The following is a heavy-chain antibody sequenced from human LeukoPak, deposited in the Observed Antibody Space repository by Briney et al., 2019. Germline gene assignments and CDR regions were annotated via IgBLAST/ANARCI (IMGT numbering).Heavy chain of an antibody. CDR3: ARGGYFDWLKPIDF. Sequence: ASVKVSCKASGYTFTGYYMHWVRQAPGQGLEWMGWINPNSGGTNYAEKFQGRVTMTRDTSISTAYMALGRLSSDDTAIYYCARGGYFDWLKPIDFWGQGTMVTVSS. J-gene: IGHJ3*01. CDR2: INPNSGGT. V-gene: IGHV1-2*02. CDR1: GYTFTGYY. D-gene: IGHD3-9*01.